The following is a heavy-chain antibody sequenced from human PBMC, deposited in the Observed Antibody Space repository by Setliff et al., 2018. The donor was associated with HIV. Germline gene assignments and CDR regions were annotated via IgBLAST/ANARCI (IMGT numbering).Heavy chain of an antibody. J-gene: IGHJ6*03. CDR2: IDHSGGT. CDR1: GGSFSGYY. D-gene: IGHD3-3*01. V-gene: IGHV4-34*01. CDR3: ARARFWSGYYTGDNYYYMDV. Sequence: SETLSLTCAVYGGSFSGYYWSWIRQTPGKGLERIGEIDHSGGTKYNPSLKSRVTISLDTSKNQFSLKLSSVTAADTDVYYWARARFWSGYYTGDNYYYMDVWGKGTTVTVSS.